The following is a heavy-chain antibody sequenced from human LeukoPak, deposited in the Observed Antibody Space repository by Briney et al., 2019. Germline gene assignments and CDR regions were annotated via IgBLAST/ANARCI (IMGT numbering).Heavy chain of an antibody. CDR2: IYHSGSS. D-gene: IGHD3-16*01. J-gene: IGHJ3*02. CDR1: GDSIFSITSY. V-gene: IGHV4-30-2*01. CDR3: AKITRGTFHI. Sequence: PSQTLSLTCAVSGDSIFSITSYWSWIRQPPGRGLEWIGYIYHSGSSYYNPSLKSRVTMSVDTSDNQFSLNLTSVTAADTAMYYCAKITRGTFHIWGHGTMVIVSS.